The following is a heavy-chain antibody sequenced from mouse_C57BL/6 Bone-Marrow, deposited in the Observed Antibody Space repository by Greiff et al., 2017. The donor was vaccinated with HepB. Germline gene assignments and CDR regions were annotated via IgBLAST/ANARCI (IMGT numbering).Heavy chain of an antibody. CDR2: INPYNGGT. CDR1: GYTFTDYY. Sequence: VQLKQSGPVLVKPGASVKMSCKASGYTFTDYYMNWVKQSHGKSLEWIGVINPYNGGTSYNQKFKGKATLTVDKSSSTAYMELNSLTSEDSAVYYCARGYYDYDGPHWGQGTTLTVSS. CDR3: ARGYYDYDGPH. D-gene: IGHD2-4*01. V-gene: IGHV1-19*01. J-gene: IGHJ2*01.